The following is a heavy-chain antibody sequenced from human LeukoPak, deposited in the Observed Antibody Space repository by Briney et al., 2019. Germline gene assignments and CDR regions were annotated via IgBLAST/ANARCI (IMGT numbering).Heavy chain of an antibody. D-gene: IGHD2-2*01. CDR1: GYSFTNYW. CDR2: IYPGDSDT. J-gene: IGHJ4*02. Sequence: GESLKISCKGSGYSFTNYWIGWVRQMPGKGLEWMGIIYPGDSDTRYSPSFQGQVTISADKSITTAYLQWGSLKASDTAIYYCARQEYCGSSNCYEPTEEFGYWGQGTLVTVSS. CDR3: ARQEYCGSSNCYEPTEEFGY. V-gene: IGHV5-51*01.